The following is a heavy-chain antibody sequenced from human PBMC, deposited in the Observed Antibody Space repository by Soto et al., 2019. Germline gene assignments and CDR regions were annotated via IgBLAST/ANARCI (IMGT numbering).Heavy chain of an antibody. CDR1: GYTFTSYG. V-gene: IGHV1-18*01. D-gene: IGHD3-22*01. Sequence: QVQLVQSGAEVKKPGASVKVSCKASGYTFTSYGISWVRQAPGQGLEWMGWISAYNGDTNYPDKFQGRVTMNTDTTRSTSYMGLRSLRSDDTAVYYCARSRGYYDSSRYLGRALDIWGQGTKVTVS. J-gene: IGHJ3*02. CDR2: ISAYNGDT. CDR3: ARSRGYYDSSRYLGRALDI.